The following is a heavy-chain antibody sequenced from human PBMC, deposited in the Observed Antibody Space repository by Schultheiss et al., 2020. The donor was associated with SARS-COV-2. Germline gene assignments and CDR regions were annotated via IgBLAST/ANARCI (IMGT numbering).Heavy chain of an antibody. CDR3: ARFGYGSGTPPSGFDY. CDR2: ISAYNGNT. J-gene: IGHJ4*02. CDR1: GYTFTSYY. V-gene: IGHV1-18*04. Sequence: ASVKVSCKASGYTFTSYYMHWVRQAPGQGLEWMGWISAYNGNTNYAQKLQGRVTMTTDTSTSTAYMELRSLRSDDTAVYYCARFGYGSGTPPSGFDYWGQGTLVTVSS. D-gene: IGHD3-10*01.